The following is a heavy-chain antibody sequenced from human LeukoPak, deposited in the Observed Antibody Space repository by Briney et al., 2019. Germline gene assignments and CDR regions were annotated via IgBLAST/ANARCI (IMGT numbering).Heavy chain of an antibody. CDR2: ISRIGGDT. CDR1: GFTLSNYA. J-gene: IGHJ4*02. V-gene: IGHV3-64D*06. Sequence: GGSLRLSCSASGFTLSNYAMYWVRQPPGKGLKCVSGISRIGGDTYYADSVKGRFTISRDNSKNTLYLQMSSLRPEDTAMYYCARASLSEIIAAETYFDSWGQGTLVTVSS. D-gene: IGHD6-13*01. CDR3: ARASLSEIIAAETYFDS.